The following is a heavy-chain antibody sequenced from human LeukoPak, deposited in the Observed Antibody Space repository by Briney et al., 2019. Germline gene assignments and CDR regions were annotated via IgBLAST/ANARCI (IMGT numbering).Heavy chain of an antibody. J-gene: IGHJ4*02. CDR3: AKGENSRGLSH. Sequence: GGSLRLSCAASGFTFSTYGMHWVRQAPGKGLEWVAGIAYDGNNKFYADSVKGRFTISRDNSKNTLFLQLKRLRAQDTAVYYCAKGENSRGLSHWGQGTLVTVSS. D-gene: IGHD2/OR15-2a*01. V-gene: IGHV3-30*18. CDR2: IAYDGNNK. CDR1: GFTFSTYG.